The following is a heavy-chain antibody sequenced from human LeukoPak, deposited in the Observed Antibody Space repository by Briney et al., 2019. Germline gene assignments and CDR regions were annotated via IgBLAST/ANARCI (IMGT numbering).Heavy chain of an antibody. CDR1: GGTFSSYA. J-gene: IGHJ6*03. CDR2: IIPILGIA. Sequence: SVKVSCKASGGTFSSYAISWVRQAPGQGLEWMGRIIPILGIANYAQKFQGRVTITADKSTSTAYMELSSLRSEDTAVYYCARQGYDFWTDSYYYYYMDVWGKGTTVTVSS. CDR3: ARQGYDFWTDSYYYYYMDV. V-gene: IGHV1-69*04. D-gene: IGHD3-3*01.